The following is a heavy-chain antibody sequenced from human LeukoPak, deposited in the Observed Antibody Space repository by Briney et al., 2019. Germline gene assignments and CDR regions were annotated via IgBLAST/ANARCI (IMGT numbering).Heavy chain of an antibody. CDR2: INPNSGGT. D-gene: IGHD5-12*01. CDR3: ARARDIVATIYDY. Sequence: ASVKVSCKASGYTFTGYYMHWVRQAPGQGLEWMGWINPNSGGTNYAQKFQGWVTMTRDTSISTAYMELSRLRSDDTAVYYCARARDIVATIYDYWAREPWSPSPQ. V-gene: IGHV1-2*04. J-gene: IGHJ4*02. CDR1: GYTFTGYY.